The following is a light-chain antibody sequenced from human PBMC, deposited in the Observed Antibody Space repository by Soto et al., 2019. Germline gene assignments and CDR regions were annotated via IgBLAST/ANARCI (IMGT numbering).Light chain of an antibody. CDR2: EVS. Sequence: ILMTQTPLSLSIIPGQTASISCKSSQSLLHSDGKTYFYWYVQKAGQAPQPLIYEVSNRFSGVPERFSGSGSRTDFTLKISRVEADEVGIYYCMQGIDIPWTFGQGTKVEIK. CDR3: MQGIDIPWT. V-gene: IGKV2-29*03. J-gene: IGKJ1*01. CDR1: QSLLHSDGKTY.